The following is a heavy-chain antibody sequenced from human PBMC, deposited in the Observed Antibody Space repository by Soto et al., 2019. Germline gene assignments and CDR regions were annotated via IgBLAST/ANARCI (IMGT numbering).Heavy chain of an antibody. D-gene: IGHD2-2*01. Sequence: ASVKVSCKAXGYTFTSYDINWVRQATGQGLEWMGWMNPNSGNTGYAQKFQGRVTMTRNTSISTAYMELSSLRSEDTAVYYCARVVRDIVVVPAAHYWGQGTLVTVSS. V-gene: IGHV1-8*01. CDR2: MNPNSGNT. CDR1: GYTFTSYD. CDR3: ARVVRDIVVVPAAHY. J-gene: IGHJ4*02.